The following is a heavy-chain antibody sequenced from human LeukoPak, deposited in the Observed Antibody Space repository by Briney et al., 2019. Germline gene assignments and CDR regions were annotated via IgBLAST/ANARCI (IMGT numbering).Heavy chain of an antibody. V-gene: IGHV3-30-3*01. J-gene: IGHJ4*02. CDR1: GGTFSSYA. CDR2: ISYDGSNK. D-gene: IGHD3-3*01. CDR3: ARVFYDFWSGYPMDY. Sequence: SCKASGGTFSSYAMHWVRQAPGKGLEWAAVISYDGSNKYYADSVKGRFTISRDNSKNTLYLQMNSLRAEDTAVYYCARVFYDFWSGYPMDYWGQGTLVTVSS.